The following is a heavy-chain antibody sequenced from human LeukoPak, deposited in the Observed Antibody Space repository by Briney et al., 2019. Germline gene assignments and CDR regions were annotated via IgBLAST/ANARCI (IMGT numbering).Heavy chain of an antibody. Sequence: SETLSLTCTVYGGSISSGSYYWNWIRQPAGKGLEWIGRIYTSGSTNHNPSLKSRVTISLDTSKNQFSLKLISVTAADTAVYFCARERTDTSMDSWGQGTLVTVSS. CDR1: GGSISSGSYY. J-gene: IGHJ4*02. CDR2: IYTSGST. V-gene: IGHV4-61*02. CDR3: ARERTDTSMDS. D-gene: IGHD5-18*01.